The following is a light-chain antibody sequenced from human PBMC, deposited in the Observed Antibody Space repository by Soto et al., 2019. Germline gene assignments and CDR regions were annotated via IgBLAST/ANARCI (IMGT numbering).Light chain of an antibody. J-gene: IGKJ4*01. V-gene: IGKV1-5*01. CDR1: QSISSR. CDR3: QQYNSYSLT. CDR2: DAS. Sequence: DIQMTQSPSTLSASVGDRVTITCRASQSISSRLAWYQQKPGKAPKILIYDASNLGSGVPSRFSASGSGTEFTLTISSLQPDDFATYYCQQYNSYSLTFGGGTKVEIK.